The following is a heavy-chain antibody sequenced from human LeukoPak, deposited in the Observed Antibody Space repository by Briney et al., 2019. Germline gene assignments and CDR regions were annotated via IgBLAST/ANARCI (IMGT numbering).Heavy chain of an antibody. D-gene: IGHD6-6*01. J-gene: IGHJ4*02. CDR1: GFTFSSYG. Sequence: GGSLRLSCAASGFTFSSYGMHWVRQAPGKGLEGVAVISYDGSNKYYADSVKGRFTISRDNSKNTLYLQMNSLRAEDTAVYYCARDGRSSSSGFDYWGQGTLVTVSS. CDR3: ARDGRSSSSGFDY. CDR2: ISYDGSNK. V-gene: IGHV3-30*03.